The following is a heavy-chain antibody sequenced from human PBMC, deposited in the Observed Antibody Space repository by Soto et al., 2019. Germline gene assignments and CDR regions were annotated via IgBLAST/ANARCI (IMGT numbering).Heavy chain of an antibody. D-gene: IGHD3-10*01. CDR2: IYSNDDK. J-gene: IGHJ6*02. CDR3: THMRGSGLYGMDV. CDR1: GFACRTSLVR. V-gene: IGHV2-5*01. Sequence: DSGDTLVKTTRSARMPCPCSGFACRTSLVREDWVRQPPGKALEWLALIYSNDDKRFSTSLKSRLTITKDTSKNQVVLTMTNMDPLYTATYYCTHMRGSGLYGMDVCGHGT.